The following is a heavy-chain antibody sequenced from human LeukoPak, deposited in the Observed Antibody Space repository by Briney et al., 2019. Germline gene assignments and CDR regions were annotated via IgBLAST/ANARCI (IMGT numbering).Heavy chain of an antibody. Sequence: GGSLRLSCAASGFTFSSYAMNWVRQAPGKGLEWVSYISSSGSTIYYADSVKGRFTISRDNAKNSLYLQMNSLRAEDTAVYYCARRYDFWSGYYGSKQYGMDVWGQGTTVTVSS. J-gene: IGHJ6*02. D-gene: IGHD3-3*01. CDR3: ARRYDFWSGYYGSKQYGMDV. CDR2: ISSSGSTI. CDR1: GFTFSSYA. V-gene: IGHV3-48*04.